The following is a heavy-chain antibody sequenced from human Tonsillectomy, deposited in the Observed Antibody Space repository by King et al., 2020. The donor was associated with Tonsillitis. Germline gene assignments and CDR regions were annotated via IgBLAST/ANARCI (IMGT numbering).Heavy chain of an antibody. V-gene: IGHV4-34*01. D-gene: IGHD3-22*01. CDR2: INYSGST. CDR3: ARQNYFDSSGYYWRRGYALDV. J-gene: IGHJ6*02. Sequence: VQLQQWGAGLLKPSETLSLTCAVYGGSVSGYYWSWIRQPPGKGLEWIGEINYSGSTNFNPSLKSRVTISLDTSKNQFSLKVTSVTAADTAVFYCARQNYFDSSGYYWRRGYALDVWGQGTTVTVSS. CDR1: GGSVSGYY.